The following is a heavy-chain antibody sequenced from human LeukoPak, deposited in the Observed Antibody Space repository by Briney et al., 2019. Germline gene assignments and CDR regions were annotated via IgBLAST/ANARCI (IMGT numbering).Heavy chain of an antibody. CDR2: IYYSGST. CDR3: ARVPISTTARGYFDY. J-gene: IGHJ4*02. CDR1: GGSVISAGYY. V-gene: IGHV4-61*08. Sequence: PPETLSLTCTVSGGSVISAGYYWSWIWQPPGKGLEWIGYIYYSGSTTYNPSLKSRVTISVDTSKNKFSLKLSSVTAADTAVYYCARVPISTTARGYFDYWGQGTLVTVSS. D-gene: IGHD4-17*01.